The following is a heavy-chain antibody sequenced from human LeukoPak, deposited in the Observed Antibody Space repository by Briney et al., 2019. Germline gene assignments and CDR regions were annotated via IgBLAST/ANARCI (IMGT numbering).Heavy chain of an antibody. CDR1: RGSISSGNYY. D-gene: IGHD6-13*01. CDR2: IYYSGST. Sequence: SKTLSLTCTVSRGSISSGNYYWSWIRQPAGKGLEWIGYIYYSGSTNYNPSLKSRVTISVDTSKNQFSLKLSSVTAADTAVYYCARTTEAHSWRTRYYDYYMDVWGKGTTVTVSS. V-gene: IGHV4-61*10. CDR3: ARTTEAHSWRTRYYDYYMDV. J-gene: IGHJ6*03.